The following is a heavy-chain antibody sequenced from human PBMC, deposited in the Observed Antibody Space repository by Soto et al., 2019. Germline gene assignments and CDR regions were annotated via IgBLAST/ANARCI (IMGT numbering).Heavy chain of an antibody. Sequence: GGSLRLSCAASGFTFSSYGMHWVRQAPGKGLEWVAFISYDGSNKYYADSVTGRFTISRDDARNTLYLQMSDLRVEDTAIYYCTRDDSGLGIDYWGQGTQVTVSS. CDR1: GFTFSSYG. CDR2: ISYDGSNK. D-gene: IGHD1-26*01. CDR3: TRDDSGLGIDY. J-gene: IGHJ4*02. V-gene: IGHV3-30*12.